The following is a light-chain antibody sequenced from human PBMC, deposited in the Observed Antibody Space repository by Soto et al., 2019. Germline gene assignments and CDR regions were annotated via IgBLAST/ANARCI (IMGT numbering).Light chain of an antibody. J-gene: IGLJ2*01. CDR3: TSYTTITNLAV. V-gene: IGLV2-14*01. CDR2: EVT. CDR1: SSDVGGYNF. Sequence: QSALTQPASVSGSPGQSITISCTGTSSDVGGYNFVSWYQHHPGKAPKLIIYEVTNRPSGVSNRFSGSKSGNTASLTISGLQAEDEADYYCTSYTTITNLAVFGGGTKVTVL.